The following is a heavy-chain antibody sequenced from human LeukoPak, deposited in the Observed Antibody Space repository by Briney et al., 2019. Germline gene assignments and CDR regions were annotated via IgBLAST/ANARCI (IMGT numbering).Heavy chain of an antibody. Sequence: SETLSLTCTVSGGSISSSSYYWGWIRQPPGKGLEWIGSIYYSGSTYYNPSLKSRVTISVDTSKNQFSLKLSSVTAADTAVYYCARHGPITMVRGVIITGNWFDPWGQGTLVTVSS. D-gene: IGHD3-10*01. J-gene: IGHJ5*02. CDR3: ARHGPITMVRGVIITGNWFDP. CDR2: IYYSGST. V-gene: IGHV4-39*01. CDR1: GGSISSSSYY.